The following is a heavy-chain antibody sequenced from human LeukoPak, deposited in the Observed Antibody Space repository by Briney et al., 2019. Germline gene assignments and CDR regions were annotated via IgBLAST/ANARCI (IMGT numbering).Heavy chain of an antibody. CDR1: GYIFTSYW. J-gene: IGHJ3*02. CDR2: IYPGDSET. CDR3: ARGRAAAGTVDAFDI. V-gene: IGHV5-51*01. D-gene: IGHD6-13*01. Sequence: GESLKISCKGSGYIFTSYWIGWVRQMPGKGLEWMGIIYPGDSETRYSPSFQGQVTISADKSISTAYLQWSSLKASDTAMYYCARGRAAAGTVDAFDIWGQGTMVTVSS.